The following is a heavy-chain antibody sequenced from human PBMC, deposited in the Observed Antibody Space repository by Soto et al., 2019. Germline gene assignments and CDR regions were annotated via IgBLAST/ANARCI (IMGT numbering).Heavy chain of an antibody. CDR2: ISAYNGNT. D-gene: IGHD3-22*01. CDR1: GYTFTSYG. J-gene: IGHJ3*02. V-gene: IGHV1-18*01. Sequence: GASVKVSCKASGYTFTSYGISWVRQAPGQGLEWMGWISAYNGNTNYAQKFQGRVTITADESTSTAYMELSSLRSEDTAVYYCAREESSDWSYYYDSSGYGDAFDIWGQGTMVTVSS. CDR3: AREESSDWSYYYDSSGYGDAFDI.